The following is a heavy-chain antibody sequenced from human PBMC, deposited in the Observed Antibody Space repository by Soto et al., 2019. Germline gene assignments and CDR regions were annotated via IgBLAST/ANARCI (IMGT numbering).Heavy chain of an antibody. Sequence: GGSLRLSCAASGFTFTRFSMNWVRQAPGKGLEWVSSISSTTNYIYYGDSMKGRFTLSRDNAKNSLYLEMNSLRAEDTAVYYCARESEDLTSNFDYWGQGTLVTVSS. J-gene: IGHJ4*02. V-gene: IGHV3-21*06. CDR2: ISSTTNYI. CDR1: GFTFTRFS. CDR3: ARESEDLTSNFDY.